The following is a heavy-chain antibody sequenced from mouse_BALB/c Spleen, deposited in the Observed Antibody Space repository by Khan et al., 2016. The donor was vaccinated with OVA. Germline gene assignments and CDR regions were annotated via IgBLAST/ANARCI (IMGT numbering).Heavy chain of an antibody. CDR1: GFTFSTYS. J-gene: IGHJ3*01. Sequence: EVELVQSGGGLVKPGGSLKLSCAASGFTFSTYSMSWVRQTPEKRLEWVANISSAADYTYYPDNVTGRFTISRDNATNIPYLQMSSLRSEDTAMYYGARSANGSFAYWGQGTLVTVSA. CDR2: ISSAADYT. V-gene: IGHV5-9-3*01. CDR3: ARSANGSFAY. D-gene: IGHD1-1*02.